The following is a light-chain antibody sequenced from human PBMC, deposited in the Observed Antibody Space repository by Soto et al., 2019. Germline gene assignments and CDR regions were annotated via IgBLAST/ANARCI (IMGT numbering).Light chain of an antibody. CDR1: QDIRKY. V-gene: IGKV1-33*01. CDR3: LQHNTYPLT. Sequence: DIQMTQSPSSLSASVGDRVTITCQASQDIRKYLNWYQQKPGKAPKLLIYDASNLETGVPSRFSGSGSGTDFTFTINSLQPEDIATYYCLQHNTYPLTIGGGTKVDIK. J-gene: IGKJ4*01. CDR2: DAS.